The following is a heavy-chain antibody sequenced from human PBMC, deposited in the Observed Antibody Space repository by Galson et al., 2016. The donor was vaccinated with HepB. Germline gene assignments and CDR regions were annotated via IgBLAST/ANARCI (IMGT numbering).Heavy chain of an antibody. CDR1: GYTFTAYY. V-gene: IGHV1-2*04. CDR2: INPNSGGT. Sequence: SVKVSCKASGYTFTAYYMHWVRQAPGQGLEWLGWINPNSGGTNYAQKFQGWVTMTTDTSKTTAYMDLSRLKSDDTAVYYCARGYNLWSSLDAFGFWGQGTMVTVSS. CDR3: ARGYNLWSSLDAFGF. J-gene: IGHJ3*01. D-gene: IGHD4/OR15-4a*01.